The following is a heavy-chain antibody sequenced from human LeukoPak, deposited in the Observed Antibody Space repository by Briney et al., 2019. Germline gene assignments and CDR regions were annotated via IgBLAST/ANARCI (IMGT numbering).Heavy chain of an antibody. CDR1: GFTFSSYC. D-gene: IGHD6-13*01. CDR3: ERGIAAAGPYIHY. CDR2: INCNGGST. J-gene: IGHJ4*02. V-gene: IGHV3-20*04. Sequence: GGSLRLSCAASGFTFSSYCMSWVRQAPGKGLEWVSGINCNGGSTGYADSVKGRFTISRDNAKNSLYLQMNSLRAEGTALYYCERGIAAAGPYIHYWGQGTLVTVPS.